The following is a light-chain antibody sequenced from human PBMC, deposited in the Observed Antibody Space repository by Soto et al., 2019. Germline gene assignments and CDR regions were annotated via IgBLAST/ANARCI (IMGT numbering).Light chain of an antibody. CDR3: QQYETFSGT. CDR1: HNIERW. V-gene: IGKV1-5*01. Sequence: IQMTQSPSTLSASVGDRVTITCRASHNIERWMAWYQQKPGKAPSLLIFDASTLHSGVPSRFSGSGSGTKFTLTIASLQPDDFATYYCQQYETFSGTFGPGTKVDIK. J-gene: IGKJ1*01. CDR2: DAS.